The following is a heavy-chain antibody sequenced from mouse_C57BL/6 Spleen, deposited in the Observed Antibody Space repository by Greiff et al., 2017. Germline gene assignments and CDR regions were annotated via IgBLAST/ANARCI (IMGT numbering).Heavy chain of an antibody. D-gene: IGHD4-1*01. CDR2: INPYNGCT. J-gene: IGHJ2*01. Sequence: EVQLQQSGPVLVKPGASVKMSCKASGYTFTDYYMNWVKQSHGKSLEWIGVINPYNGCTSYNQKFKGKATLTVDKSSSTAYMELNSLTSEDSAVYYCANWEDYFDYWGQGTTLTVSS. CDR1: GYTFTDYY. V-gene: IGHV1-19*01. CDR3: ANWEDYFDY.